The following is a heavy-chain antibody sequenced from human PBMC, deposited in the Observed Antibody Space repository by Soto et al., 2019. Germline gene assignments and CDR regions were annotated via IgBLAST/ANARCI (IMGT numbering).Heavy chain of an antibody. V-gene: IGHV3-33*01. J-gene: IGHJ1*01. Sequence: QVQLVESGGGVVQPGRSLRLSCAASGFTFSSYGMHWVRQARGKGLEWVAVIWYDGSNKYYADSVKGRFTISRDNSKNTLYLQMNSLRAEDTAVYYCARSYYYDSSGYYRSFFQHWGQGTLVTVSS. CDR1: GFTFSSYG. CDR3: ARSYYYDSSGYYRSFFQH. CDR2: IWYDGSNK. D-gene: IGHD3-22*01.